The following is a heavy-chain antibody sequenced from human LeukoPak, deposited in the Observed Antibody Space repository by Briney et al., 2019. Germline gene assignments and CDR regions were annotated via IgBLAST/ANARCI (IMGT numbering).Heavy chain of an antibody. CDR3: ARDLDSSGYENHFDY. Sequence: VKVSCKASGYTFTSYGISWVRQAPGQGLEWMGWISAYNGNTNYAQKFQGRVTMTRDTSTSTVYMELSSLRSEDTAMYYCARDLDSSGYENHFDYWGQGTLVTVSS. CDR2: ISAYNGNT. D-gene: IGHD3-22*01. V-gene: IGHV1-18*01. CDR1: GYTFTSYG. J-gene: IGHJ4*02.